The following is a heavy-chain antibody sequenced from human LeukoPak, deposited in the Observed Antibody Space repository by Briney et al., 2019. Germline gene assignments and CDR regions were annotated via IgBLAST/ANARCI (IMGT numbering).Heavy chain of an antibody. Sequence: PGGSLRLSCAAAGFTFSSYAMSWVRQAPGKGLEWVSAISGSGGSTYYADSVKGRFTTSRDNSKNTLYLQMNSLRAEDTAVYYCAKFGGEQQLARFDYWGQGTLVTVSS. J-gene: IGHJ4*02. CDR3: AKFGGEQQLARFDY. CDR2: ISGSGGST. CDR1: GFTFSSYA. V-gene: IGHV3-23*01. D-gene: IGHD6-13*01.